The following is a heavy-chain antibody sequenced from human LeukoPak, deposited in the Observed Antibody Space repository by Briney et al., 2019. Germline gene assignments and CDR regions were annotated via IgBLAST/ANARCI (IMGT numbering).Heavy chain of an antibody. CDR2: IRYDGSNK. V-gene: IGHV3-30*02. J-gene: IGHJ6*03. CDR1: GFTFSSYG. D-gene: IGHD4-17*01. Sequence: GGSLRLSCAASGFTFSSYGMHWVRQAPGKGLEWVAFIRYDGSNKYYADSVKGRFTISRDNSKNALYLQMNSLRAEDTAVYYCAKDRRGDYYYYMDVWGKGTTVTVSS. CDR3: AKDRRGDYYYYMDV.